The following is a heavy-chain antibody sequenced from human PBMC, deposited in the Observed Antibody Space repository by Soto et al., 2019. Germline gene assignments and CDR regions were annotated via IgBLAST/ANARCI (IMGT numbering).Heavy chain of an antibody. Sequence: EVQLVESGGGLVQPGGSLRLSCVASGFTFRNFWMHWVRQVPGKGLVWVSHINSDGTSTTYADSVRGRFTISRDNAKNTLYLQMNSLRAEDTAIYYCVRDDFGLGIDYWGLGTLVTVSS. D-gene: IGHD1-26*01. CDR2: INSDGTST. V-gene: IGHV3-74*01. CDR1: GFTFRNFW. J-gene: IGHJ4*02. CDR3: VRDDFGLGIDY.